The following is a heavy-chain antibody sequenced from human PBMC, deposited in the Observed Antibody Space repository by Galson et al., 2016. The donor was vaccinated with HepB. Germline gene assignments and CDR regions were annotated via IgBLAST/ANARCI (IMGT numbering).Heavy chain of an antibody. CDR1: GFTFSSYS. V-gene: IGHV3-21*01. CDR3: ARAEGAVTDAFDI. CDR2: ISSSSSYI. Sequence: SLRLSCAASGFTFSSYSMNWVRQAPGKGLEWVSSISSSSSYIYYADSVKGRFTISGDNAKNSLYLQMNSLRAEDTAVYYCARAEGAVTDAFDIWGQGTMVTVSS. D-gene: IGHD4-17*01. J-gene: IGHJ3*02.